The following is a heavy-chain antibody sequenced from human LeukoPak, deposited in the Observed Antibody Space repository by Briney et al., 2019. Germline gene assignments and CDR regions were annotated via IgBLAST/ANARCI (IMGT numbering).Heavy chain of an antibody. CDR2: FYYSGST. D-gene: IGHD3-22*01. CDR1: GVTIRSSSYD. J-gene: IGHJ2*01. Sequence: SETLSLTCTVSGVTIRSSSYDWGWIRQPPGNGLEWIGTFYYSGSTYYNPSLKSRLTMSVDTSKNQFSLKLSSVTVADTAIYYCARQTYYYDSSGHPYWYFDLWGRGTLVTVSS. CDR3: ARQTYYYDSSGHPYWYFDL. V-gene: IGHV4-39*01.